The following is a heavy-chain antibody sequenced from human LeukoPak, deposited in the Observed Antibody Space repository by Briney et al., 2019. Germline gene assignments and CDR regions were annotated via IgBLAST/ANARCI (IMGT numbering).Heavy chain of an antibody. CDR1: EFTFNNYG. Sequence: GGSLRLSCAASEFTFNNYGMNWVRQAPGKGLEWVSYISSSSTTIYYADPVKGRFTISRDNAKNSLYLQMNSLRAEDTAVYYCAREVYFDYWGQGTLVIVSS. V-gene: IGHV3-48*01. CDR3: AREVYFDY. CDR2: ISSSSTTI. J-gene: IGHJ4*02.